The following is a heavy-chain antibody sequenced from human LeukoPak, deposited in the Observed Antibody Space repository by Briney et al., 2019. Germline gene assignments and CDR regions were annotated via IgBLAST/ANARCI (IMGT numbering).Heavy chain of an antibody. CDR2: INPSGGST. CDR3: ARSTGIAVAAAPPDWFDP. V-gene: IGHV1-46*01. D-gene: IGHD6-19*01. CDR1: GYTFTSYY. Sequence: ASVKVSCTASGYTFTSYYMHWVRQAPGQGLEWMGIINPSGGSTSYAQKFQGRVTMTRDTSTSTVYMELSSLRSEDTAVYYCARSTGIAVAAAPPDWFDPWGQGTLVTVSS. J-gene: IGHJ5*02.